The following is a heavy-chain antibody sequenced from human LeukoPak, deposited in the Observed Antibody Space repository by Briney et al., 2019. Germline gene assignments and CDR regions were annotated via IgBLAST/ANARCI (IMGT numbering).Heavy chain of an antibody. D-gene: IGHD3-3*01. V-gene: IGHV1-46*01. CDR3: ARVQLYYDPTYYYYYYMDV. Sequence: ASVKVSCKASGYTFTSYYMHWVRQAPGQGLEWMGIINPSGGSTSYAQKFQGRVTMTRDMSTSTVYMELSSLRSEDTAVYYCARVQLYYDPTYYYYYYMDVWGKGTTVTISS. CDR1: GYTFTSYY. CDR2: INPSGGST. J-gene: IGHJ6*03.